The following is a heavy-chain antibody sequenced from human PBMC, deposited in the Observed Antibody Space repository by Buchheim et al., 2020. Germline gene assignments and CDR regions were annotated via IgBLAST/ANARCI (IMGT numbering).Heavy chain of an antibody. V-gene: IGHV5-51*03. D-gene: IGHD2-2*01. J-gene: IGHJ5*02. Sequence: EVQLVQSGAEVKKPGESLKISCKGSGYSFTSYWIGWVRQMPGKGLEWMGIIYPGDSDTRYSPSFQGQVTTSADKSISTAYPQWSSLKASDTAMYYCARLPGCSSTSCYDWRFDPWGQRTL. CDR1: GYSFTSYW. CDR2: IYPGDSDT. CDR3: ARLPGCSSTSCYDWRFDP.